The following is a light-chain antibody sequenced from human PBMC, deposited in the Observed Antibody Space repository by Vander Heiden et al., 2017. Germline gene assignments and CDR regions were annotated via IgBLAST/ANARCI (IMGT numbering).Light chain of an antibody. J-gene: IGKJ4*01. Sequence: DIQMTQSPSSLSASVGDRVTITCRASQSISSYLNWYQQKPGKAPKLLIYAASSLQSGVTSRFSGSGSGTDFTLTISSLQPEDFATYYCQQSYSLTFGGGTKVEIK. CDR1: QSISSY. CDR2: AAS. V-gene: IGKV1-39*01. CDR3: QQSYSLT.